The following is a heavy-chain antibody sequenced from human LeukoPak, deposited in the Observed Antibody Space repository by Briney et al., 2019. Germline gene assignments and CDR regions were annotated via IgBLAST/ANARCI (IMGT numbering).Heavy chain of an antibody. CDR2: INHSGST. D-gene: IGHD5-18*01. CDR3: ARDTSYYYGMDV. CDR1: GGSFSGYY. Sequence: PSETLSLTCAVYGGSFSGYYCRWIRQPPGKGLEWIGEINHSGSTNYNPSLKCRVTISVDTSKNQLSLKLSSVTAADTAVYYCARDTSYYYGMDVWGQGTTVTVSS. J-gene: IGHJ6*02. V-gene: IGHV4-34*01.